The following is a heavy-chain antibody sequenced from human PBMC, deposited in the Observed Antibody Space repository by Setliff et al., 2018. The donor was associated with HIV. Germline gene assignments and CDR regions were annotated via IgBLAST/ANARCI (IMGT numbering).Heavy chain of an antibody. J-gene: IGHJ4*02. D-gene: IGHD3-22*01. Sequence: ASVKVSCKAPGNSFNGDFLNWVRQAPGQGLEWMGNIKLSSGGTKFAQKFLGRVTMTRDTPTNTAFMELRRLSADDTAVYYCVRGSGYYYFDNWGQGALVTVSS. CDR2: IKLSSGGT. CDR1: GNSFNGDF. V-gene: IGHV1-2*02. CDR3: VRGSGYYYFDN.